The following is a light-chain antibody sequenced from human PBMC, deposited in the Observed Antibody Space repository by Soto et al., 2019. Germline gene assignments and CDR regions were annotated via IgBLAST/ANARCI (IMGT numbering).Light chain of an antibody. CDR2: GAS. V-gene: IGKV1-5*01. J-gene: IGKJ1*01. CDR3: LQDINYPWT. CDR1: QSISSW. Sequence: DIQMTQSPSTLSASVGVRVTITCRASQSISSWLAWYQQKPGKPPKVLIYGASNLQSGVPPRFSGSGSGTDFTLAISSLQPEDSATYYCLQDINYPWTFGQGTKVDIK.